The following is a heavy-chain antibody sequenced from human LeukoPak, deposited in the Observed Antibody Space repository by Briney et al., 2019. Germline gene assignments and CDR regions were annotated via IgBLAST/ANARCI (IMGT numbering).Heavy chain of an antibody. V-gene: IGHV1-18*01. CDR1: GYRFTNSG. D-gene: IGHD3-10*01. J-gene: IGHJ4*02. Sequence: ASVKVSCKASGYRFTNSGISWVRQAPGQGLEWMGWISTYNGNTNYPENLQGRVTLTTDTSTSTVYMELRSLRSDDTAVYYCARDHSIYFSDSGSFADYWGQGNLVTVSS. CDR3: ARDHSIYFSDSGSFADY. CDR2: ISTYNGNT.